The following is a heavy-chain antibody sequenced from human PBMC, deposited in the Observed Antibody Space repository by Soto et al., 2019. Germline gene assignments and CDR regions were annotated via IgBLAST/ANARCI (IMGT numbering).Heavy chain of an antibody. J-gene: IGHJ5*02. CDR2: INPSGGST. V-gene: IGHV1-46*01. CDR3: ARDRSGSSGWYRWFDP. D-gene: IGHD6-19*01. Sequence: QVQLVQSGAEVKKPGASVKVSCKASGYTFTSYYMHWVRQAPGQGLEWMGIINPSGGSTSYAQKFQGRVTMTRDTSTSTVYMELSSLRSDDTAVYYCARDRSGSSGWYRWFDPWGQGTLVTVSS. CDR1: GYTFTSYY.